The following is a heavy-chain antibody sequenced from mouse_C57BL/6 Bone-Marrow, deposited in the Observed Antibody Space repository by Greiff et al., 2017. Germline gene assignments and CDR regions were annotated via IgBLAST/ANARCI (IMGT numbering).Heavy chain of an antibody. D-gene: IGHD2-4*01. Sequence: VHVKQSGAELVRPGASVKLSCTASGFNIKDDYMHWVKQRPEQGLEWIGWIDPENGDTEYASKFQGKATITADTSSNTAYLQLSSLTSEATAVYYCILYCDYDRFAYWGQGTLVTVSA. J-gene: IGHJ3*01. CDR3: ILYCDYDRFAY. CDR1: GFNIKDDY. V-gene: IGHV14-4*01. CDR2: IDPENGDT.